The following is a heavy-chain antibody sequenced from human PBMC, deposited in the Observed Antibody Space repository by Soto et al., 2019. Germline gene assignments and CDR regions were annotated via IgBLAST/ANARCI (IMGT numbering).Heavy chain of an antibody. D-gene: IGHD3-3*01. V-gene: IGHV3-23*01. Sequence: GGSLRLSCAASGFTFSSYAMSWVRQAPGKGLEWVSAISGSGGSTYYADSVKGRFTISRDNSRNTLYLQMNSLRAEDTAVYYCAKGVVNYDFWSGYFYYFDYWGQGTLVTVSS. CDR1: GFTFSSYA. J-gene: IGHJ4*02. CDR3: AKGVVNYDFWSGYFYYFDY. CDR2: ISGSGGST.